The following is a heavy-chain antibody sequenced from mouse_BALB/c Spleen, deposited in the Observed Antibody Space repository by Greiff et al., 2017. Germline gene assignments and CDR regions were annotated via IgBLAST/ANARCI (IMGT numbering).Heavy chain of an antibody. CDR1: GFSLTSYG. V-gene: IGHV2-9*02. CDR2: IWAGGST. Sequence: VQRVESGPGLVAPSQSLSITCTVSGFSLTSYGVHWVRQPPGKGLEWLGVIWAGGSTNYNSALMSRLSISKDNSKSQVFLKMNSLQTDDTAMYYCARYRYDEGFAYWGQGTLVTVSA. D-gene: IGHD2-14*01. CDR3: ARYRYDEGFAY. J-gene: IGHJ3*01.